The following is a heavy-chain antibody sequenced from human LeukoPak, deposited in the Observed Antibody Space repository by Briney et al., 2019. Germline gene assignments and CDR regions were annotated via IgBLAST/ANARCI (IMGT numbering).Heavy chain of an antibody. D-gene: IGHD3-3*01. CDR2: ISNSGST. CDR3: ASRSSIWSGYQDTLYYFDS. V-gene: IGHV4-59*01. J-gene: IGHJ4*02. CDR1: GGSISSYY. Sequence: PSGTLSLTCTVSGGSISSYYWSWIRQPPGKRLEWIGHISNSGSTNYNPSLKSRVTISVDTSKNQFSLKLSSVTAADTAVYYCASRSSIWSGYQDTLYYFDSWGQGTLATVPS.